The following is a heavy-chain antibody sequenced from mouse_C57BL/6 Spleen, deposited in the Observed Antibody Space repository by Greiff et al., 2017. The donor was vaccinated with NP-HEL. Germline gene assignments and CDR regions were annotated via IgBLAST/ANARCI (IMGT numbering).Heavy chain of an antibody. CDR3: ARWVNYGSTGSWFAY. CDR1: GYTFTSYW. D-gene: IGHD1-1*02. Sequence: VQLQQSGAELVKPGASVKMSCKASGYTFTSYWITWVKQRPGQGLEWIGDIYPGSGSTHYNEKFTSKATLTVDTSSSTAYMQLSSLTSEDSAGDYCARWVNYGSTGSWFAYWGQGTLVTVAA. V-gene: IGHV1-55*01. CDR2: IYPGSGST. J-gene: IGHJ3*01.